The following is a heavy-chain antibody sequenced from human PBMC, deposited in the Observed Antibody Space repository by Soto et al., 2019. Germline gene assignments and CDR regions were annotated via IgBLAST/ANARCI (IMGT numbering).Heavy chain of an antibody. CDR3: ARAPKYSSGWYPRY. Sequence: QVQLVESGGGVVQPGRSLRLSCAASGFTFSSYGMHWVRQAPGKGLEWVAVISYDGSNKYYADSVKGRFTISRDNSKNTLYLQMNSLRAEDTAVYYCARAPKYSSGWYPRYWGQGTLVTVSS. D-gene: IGHD6-19*01. V-gene: IGHV3-30*03. J-gene: IGHJ4*02. CDR2: ISYDGSNK. CDR1: GFTFSSYG.